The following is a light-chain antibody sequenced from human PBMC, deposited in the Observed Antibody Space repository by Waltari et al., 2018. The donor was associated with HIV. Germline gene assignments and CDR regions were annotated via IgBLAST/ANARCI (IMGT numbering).Light chain of an antibody. Sequence: DIQMTQSPSTLSASVGDRVTITCRASQSISKWLDWYQQKAGKAPKLLIYKASNLQSGVPSRFSGSGSGTEFTLTISSLQPDDFGTYYCQQYNSYSYTFGQGTKLEI. V-gene: IGKV1-5*03. CDR3: QQYNSYSYT. CDR2: KAS. J-gene: IGKJ2*01. CDR1: QSISKW.